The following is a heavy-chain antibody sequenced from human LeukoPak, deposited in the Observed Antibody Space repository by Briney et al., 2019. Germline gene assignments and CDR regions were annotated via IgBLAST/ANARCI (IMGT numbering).Heavy chain of an antibody. CDR2: VYSGGDT. V-gene: IGHV3-66*01. J-gene: IGHJ5*02. CDR1: GFTVTNYY. Sequence: GGSLGLSCAASGFTVTNYYMSWVRKAPGKGLEWVSVVYSGGDTYHADSVKGRFTLSRDNSKNTLYLQMNSLRVEDTAVYYCTKDPDAWGQGTLVTVSS. CDR3: TKDPDA.